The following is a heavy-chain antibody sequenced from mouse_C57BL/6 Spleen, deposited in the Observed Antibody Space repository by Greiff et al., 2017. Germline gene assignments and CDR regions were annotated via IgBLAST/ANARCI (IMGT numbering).Heavy chain of an antibody. CDR2: IYPRDGST. CDR3: ARARDYYGYLDY. J-gene: IGHJ2*01. CDR1: GYTFTDHT. D-gene: IGHD2-2*01. V-gene: IGHV1-78*01. Sequence: VKLMESDAELVKPGASVKISCKVSGYTFTDHTIHWMKQRPEQGLEWIGYIYPRDGSTKYNEKFKGKATLTAAKSSSTAYMQLNSRTSEDSAVYFCARARDYYGYLDYWGQGTTLTVSS.